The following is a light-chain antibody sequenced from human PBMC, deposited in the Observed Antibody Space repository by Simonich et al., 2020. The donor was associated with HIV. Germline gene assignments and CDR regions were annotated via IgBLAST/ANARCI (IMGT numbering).Light chain of an antibody. J-gene: IGKJ2*01. CDR1: QNIRRF. Sequence: DIQMTQSPSTLSASVGDRVTITCRASQNIRRFLNWYQQKPGKAPKLLIYSTSSLQGGVPSRFSGSGSGTYFTLTISSLQPEDFATYYCQQSYSTLPYTFGQGTKLEIK. CDR2: STS. V-gene: IGKV1-39*01. CDR3: QQSYSTLPYT.